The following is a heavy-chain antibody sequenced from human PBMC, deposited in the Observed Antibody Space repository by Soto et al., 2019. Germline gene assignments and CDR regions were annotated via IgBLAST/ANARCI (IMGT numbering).Heavy chain of an antibody. CDR3: ARDNLGPVLLWFGESTSGYYGMDV. V-gene: IGHV1-24*01. D-gene: IGHD3-10*01. J-gene: IGHJ6*02. CDR2: FDPEDGET. Sequence: ASVKVSCKASGGTFSNSVISWVRQAPGKGLEWMGGFDPEDGETIYAQKFQGRVTMTEDTSTDTAYMELSSLRSEDTAVYYCARDNLGPVLLWFGESTSGYYGMDVRCQGTSVTVSS. CDR1: GGTFSNSV.